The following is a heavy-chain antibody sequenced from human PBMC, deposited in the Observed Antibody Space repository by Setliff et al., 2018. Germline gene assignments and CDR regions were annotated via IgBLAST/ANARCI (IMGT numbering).Heavy chain of an antibody. CDR2: CGRKGVTT. J-gene: IGHJ4*02. CDR3: VKEHNTGWPNLDS. V-gene: IGHV3-43*01. D-gene: IGHD2-8*02. Sequence: PGESLKISCIASGFAFDKFTMHWVRQRPGRGLEWVSPCGRKGVTTFYARSMEDRFTVSRDNRKKSLYLQLNALKTEDTAFYYCVKEHNTGWPNLDSWGQGTLVTVSS. CDR1: GFAFDKFT.